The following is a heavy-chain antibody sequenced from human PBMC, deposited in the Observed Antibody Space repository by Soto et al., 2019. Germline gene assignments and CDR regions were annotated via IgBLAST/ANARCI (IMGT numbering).Heavy chain of an antibody. J-gene: IGHJ6*02. CDR3: ATDGRNYDILTGYYRRVGLMDV. Sequence: ASVKVCCKVSGDTLTELAMHWVRQAPGKGLEWMGGFDPEDGETIYAQKFQGRVTMTEDTSTDTAYMELSSLRSEDTAVYYCATDGRNYDILTGYYRRVGLMDVWGQGTTVTVSS. D-gene: IGHD3-9*01. V-gene: IGHV1-24*01. CDR2: FDPEDGET. CDR1: GDTLTELA.